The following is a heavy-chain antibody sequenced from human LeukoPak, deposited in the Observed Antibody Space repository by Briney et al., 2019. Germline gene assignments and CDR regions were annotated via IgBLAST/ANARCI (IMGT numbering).Heavy chain of an antibody. V-gene: IGHV5-51*01. CDR3: ARHATYSSSPFDY. Sequence: GESLKISCRYTFTSYWIGWVRQMPGKGLEWMGIIYPGDSDTRYSPSFQGQVTISADKSISTAYLQWSSLKASDTAMYYCARHATYSSSPFDYWGQGTLVTVSS. D-gene: IGHD6-13*01. CDR2: IYPGDSDT. CDR1: YTFTSYW. J-gene: IGHJ4*02.